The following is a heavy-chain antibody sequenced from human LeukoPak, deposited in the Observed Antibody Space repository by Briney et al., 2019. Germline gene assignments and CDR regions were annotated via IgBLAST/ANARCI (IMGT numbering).Heavy chain of an antibody. CDR1: WFTLSSYV. J-gene: IGHJ4*02. CDR3: AKDRPAYGCNSNPFDY. V-gene: IGHV3-33*06. D-gene: IGHD4-23*01. Sequence: GGSLRLSRAASWFTLSSYVMHWVRQAPDKGLEWVAVIWYEGSNRYYADSVKGRFTISRDNSKTTIYLHMNCLRAEDTAVYYCAKDRPAYGCNSNPFDYWGQGTLVTVSS. CDR2: IWYEGSNR.